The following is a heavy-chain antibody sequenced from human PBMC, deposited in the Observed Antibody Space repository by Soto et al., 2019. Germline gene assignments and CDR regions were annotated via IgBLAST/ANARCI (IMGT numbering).Heavy chain of an antibody. CDR3: ARVAPYYYGSGSYYFDY. CDR2: IKQDGSEK. J-gene: IGHJ4*02. CDR1: GFTFSSYW. D-gene: IGHD3-10*01. Sequence: GGSLRLSCAASGFTFSSYWMSWVRQAPGKGLEWVANIKQDGSEKNYVDSVKGRFTISRDNAKNSLYLQMNSLRAEDTAVYYCARVAPYYYGSGSYYFDYWGQGTLVTVSS. V-gene: IGHV3-7*01.